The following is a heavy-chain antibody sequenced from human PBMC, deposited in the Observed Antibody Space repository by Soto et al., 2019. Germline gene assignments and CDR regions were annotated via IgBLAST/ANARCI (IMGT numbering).Heavy chain of an antibody. V-gene: IGHV3-30*18. J-gene: IGHJ4*02. Sequence: QVQLVESGGGVVQPGRSLRLSCAASGFTFSSYGMHWVRQAPGKGLEWVAVISYDGSNKYYADSVKGRFTISRDNSNNTQYLQMISLRAEDSAMYYCAKGLDYYDSSGPSNTFDYWGQGTLVTVSS. D-gene: IGHD3-22*01. CDR3: AKGLDYYDSSGPSNTFDY. CDR2: ISYDGSNK. CDR1: GFTFSSYG.